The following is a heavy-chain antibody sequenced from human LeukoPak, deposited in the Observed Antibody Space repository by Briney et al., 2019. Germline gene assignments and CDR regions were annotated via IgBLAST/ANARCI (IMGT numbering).Heavy chain of an antibody. CDR1: GFAFSSYW. D-gene: IGHD4-11*01. Sequence: GGSLRLSCVASGFAFSSYWMSWVRQAPGKGLELVANISPDGSAEDYVDSVRGRFAISRDNAKRSLYLQMNSLSPEDTAVYYCANQAYSQFDYWGQRTLVSVSS. J-gene: IGHJ4*02. CDR2: ISPDGSAE. CDR3: ANQAYSQFDY. V-gene: IGHV3-7*01.